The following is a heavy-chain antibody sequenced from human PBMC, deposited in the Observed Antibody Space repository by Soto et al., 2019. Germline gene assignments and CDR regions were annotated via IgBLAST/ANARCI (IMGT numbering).Heavy chain of an antibody. D-gene: IGHD3-10*01. J-gene: IGHJ4*01. CDR2: IYSGGST. V-gene: IGHV3-66*01. CDR3: ASDFYYHGSGTMGGYFAY. CDR1: GITVSSNY. Sequence: EVQLVESGGGLVLPGGSLRLSCAASGITVSSNYMSWVRQAPGKGLEWVSVIYSGGSTYYADSVKGRFTISRDNSKNTLDFQRNGSSAEETVVYYCASDFYYHGSGTMGGYFAYRGHGTLFTVSS.